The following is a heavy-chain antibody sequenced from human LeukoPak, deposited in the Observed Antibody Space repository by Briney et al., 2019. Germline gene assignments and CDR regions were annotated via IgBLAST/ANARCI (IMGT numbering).Heavy chain of an antibody. CDR1: GFTFRNYA. D-gene: IGHD1-26*01. CDR2: MSSSGDST. J-gene: IGHJ4*02. CDR3: AKDRTRIVGATFRFDY. Sequence: GGSLRLSCAASGFTFRNYAMSWVRQAPGKGLEWVSTMSSSGDSTFYADSLKGRFTISRDNSKNTLYLQMNSLRADDTAVYYCAKDRTRIVGATFRFDYWGQGTLVTVSS. V-gene: IGHV3-23*01.